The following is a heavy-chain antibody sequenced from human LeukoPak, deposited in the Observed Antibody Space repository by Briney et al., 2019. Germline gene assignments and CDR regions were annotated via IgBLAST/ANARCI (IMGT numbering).Heavy chain of an antibody. D-gene: IGHD6-13*01. Sequence: ASVKVSCKASGYTFTSYDINWVRQATGQGLEWMGWMNPNSGNTGYAQKFQGRVTTTRNTSISTAYMELSSLRSEDTAVYYCARGHHRAAAGTRRVGYYYYGMDVWGQGTTVTVSS. CDR2: MNPNSGNT. CDR1: GYTFTSYD. CDR3: ARGHHRAAAGTRRVGYYYYGMDV. J-gene: IGHJ6*02. V-gene: IGHV1-8*01.